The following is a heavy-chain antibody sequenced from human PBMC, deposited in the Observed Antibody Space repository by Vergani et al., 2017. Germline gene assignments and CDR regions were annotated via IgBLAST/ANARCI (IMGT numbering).Heavy chain of an antibody. CDR3: ARVKGFNWFDP. D-gene: IGHD3-22*01. CDR1: GGSISSDSYY. CDR2: IYTSGST. Sequence: QVQLQESGPGLVKPSQTLSLTCTVSGGSISSDSYYWSWIRQPAGKGLEWIGRIYTSGSTNYNPSLKSRVTISVDTSKNQFSLKLSSVTAADTAVYYCARVKGFNWFDPWGQGTLVTVSS. J-gene: IGHJ5*02. V-gene: IGHV4-61*02.